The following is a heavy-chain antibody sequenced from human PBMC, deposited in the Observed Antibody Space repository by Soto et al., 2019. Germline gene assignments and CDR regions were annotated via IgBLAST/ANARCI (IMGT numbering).Heavy chain of an antibody. CDR2: ISGGGGTS. V-gene: IGHV3-23*01. CDR3: AKGITTTTARTYFDY. CDR1: GFTFSSYA. Sequence: GGSLRLSCAASGFTFSSYAMTWVRQAPGKGLEWVSFISGGGGTSNYADSVKGRFTISRDNSKNTLYMQMTSLRAEDTAVYYCAKGITTTTARTYFDYWGQGTLVTVSS. D-gene: IGHD3-22*01. J-gene: IGHJ4*02.